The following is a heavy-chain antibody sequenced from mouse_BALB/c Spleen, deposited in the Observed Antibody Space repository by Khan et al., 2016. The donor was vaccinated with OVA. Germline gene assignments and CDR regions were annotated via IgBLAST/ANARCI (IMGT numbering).Heavy chain of an antibody. D-gene: IGHD1-1*01. J-gene: IGHJ1*01. CDR2: IYYSGTV. Sequence: EVQLQESGPGLVKPSRTVSLTCTVTGISITSGNYRWSWIRQFPGNKLEWIGNIYYSGTVTYNPSLTSRTTITRDTSKNQFFLEMNSLTAEDTATYYCARDYGSLYWFFDGWGAGTTVTVSS. V-gene: IGHV3-5*02. CDR3: ARDYGSLYWFFDG. CDR1: GISITSGNYR.